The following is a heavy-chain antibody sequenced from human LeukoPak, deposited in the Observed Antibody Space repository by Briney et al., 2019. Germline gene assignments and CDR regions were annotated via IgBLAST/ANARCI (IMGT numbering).Heavy chain of an antibody. J-gene: IGHJ4*02. CDR1: GFTFSSYA. CDR3: ARAITMVRGGTPSWYFDY. D-gene: IGHD3-10*01. Sequence: GGSLRLSCAASGFTFSSYAMSWVRQAPGKGLEWVSAISGSGGSTYYADSVKGRFTISRENAKNSLYLQMNSLRAGDTAVYYCARAITMVRGGTPSWYFDYWGQGTLVTVSS. V-gene: IGHV3-23*01. CDR2: ISGSGGST.